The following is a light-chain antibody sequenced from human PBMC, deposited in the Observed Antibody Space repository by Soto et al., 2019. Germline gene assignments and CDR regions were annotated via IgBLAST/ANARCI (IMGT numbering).Light chain of an antibody. CDR2: SDY. CDR1: SSNIGSNY. Sequence: QAVVTQPPSASGTPGQRVAISCSGSSSNIGSNYVYWYQQLPGTAPKLLIYSDYQRPSGVPDRFSGSKSGTSASLAISGLRSEDEADYYCAAWDDSLSGVVIGGGTQLTVL. V-gene: IGLV1-47*02. CDR3: AAWDDSLSGVV. J-gene: IGLJ2*01.